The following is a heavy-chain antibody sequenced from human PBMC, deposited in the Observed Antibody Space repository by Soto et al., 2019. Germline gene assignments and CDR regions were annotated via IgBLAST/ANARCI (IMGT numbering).Heavy chain of an antibody. CDR2: ISAYNGNT. V-gene: IGHV1-18*01. J-gene: IGHJ3*02. CDR1: GYTFTSYC. Sequence: QVQLVQSGAEVKKPGASVKVSCKASGYTFTSYCINWVRQAPGQGLEWMGWISAYNGNTNYAQKLQGRVTMTTDTSTSTAYMELMSLRSDDTAVYCCARDLGDDYIWGSYLSAFDIGGQGTMVTVSS. D-gene: IGHD3-16*02. CDR3: ARDLGDDYIWGSYLSAFDI.